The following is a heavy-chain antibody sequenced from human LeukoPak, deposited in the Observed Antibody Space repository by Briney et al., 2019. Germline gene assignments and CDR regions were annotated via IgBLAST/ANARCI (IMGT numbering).Heavy chain of an antibody. CDR3: ARVERSSWYEYYFDY. V-gene: IGHV3-53*01. D-gene: IGHD6-13*01. J-gene: IGHJ4*02. Sequence: GGSLRLSCAASGFTVSSSYMSWVRQAPGKGLEWVSIIHSGGSTNYADSVKGRFSISRDNSKNTVYLQMNSLRAEDTAVYYCARVERSSWYEYYFDYWGQGTLVTVSS. CDR1: GFTVSSSY. CDR2: IHSGGST.